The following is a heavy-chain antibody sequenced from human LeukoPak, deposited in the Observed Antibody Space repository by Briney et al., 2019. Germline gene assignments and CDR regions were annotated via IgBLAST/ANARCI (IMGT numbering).Heavy chain of an antibody. Sequence: GESLQISCKGSGYSFTSYWIGWVRQVPGKGLEWMGIIYPGDSDTRYSPSFQGQVTISADKSISTAYLQWSSLKASDTAMYYCARHGEYSSGWYNTLFYWGQGTLVTVSS. CDR2: IYPGDSDT. J-gene: IGHJ4*02. CDR1: GYSFTSYW. CDR3: ARHGEYSSGWYNTLFY. V-gene: IGHV5-51*01. D-gene: IGHD6-19*01.